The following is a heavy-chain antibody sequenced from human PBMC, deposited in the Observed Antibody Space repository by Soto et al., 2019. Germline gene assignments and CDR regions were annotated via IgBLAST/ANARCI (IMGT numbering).Heavy chain of an antibody. CDR2: IYYSGST. CDR1: GGSISSGGYY. V-gene: IGHV4-31*03. J-gene: IGHJ3*02. D-gene: IGHD6-13*01. Sequence: PSETLSLTCTVSGGSISSGGYYWSWIRQHPGKGPEWIGYIYYSGSTYYNPSLKSRVTISVDTSKNQFSLKLSSVTAADTAVYYCARGIAGAFDIWGQGTMVTVSS. CDR3: ARGIAGAFDI.